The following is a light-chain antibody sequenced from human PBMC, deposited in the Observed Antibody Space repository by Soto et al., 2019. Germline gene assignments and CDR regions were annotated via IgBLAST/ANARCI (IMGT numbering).Light chain of an antibody. CDR3: QQYGSSPRT. V-gene: IGKV3-20*01. CDR1: QTISSTY. CDR2: GAS. J-gene: IGKJ1*01. Sequence: EIVLTQSPGTLSLSPGERATLSCRASQTISSTYLAWYQQKPGQAPTLLIYGASSRATGIPDRFSGSRSGTDFTLTISRLEPEDFAVYYCQQYGSSPRTFGQGTKVEIK.